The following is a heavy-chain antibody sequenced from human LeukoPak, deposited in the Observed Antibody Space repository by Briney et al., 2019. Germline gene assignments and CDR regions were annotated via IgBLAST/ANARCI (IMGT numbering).Heavy chain of an antibody. Sequence: GSSVKVSCKASGGTFSSYAISWVRQAPGLGLEWMGGIIPIFGTANYAQKFQGRVTITADESTSTAYMELSSLRSEDTAVYYCARDLGGTTGPELWGQGTLVTVSS. CDR2: IIPIFGTA. V-gene: IGHV1-69*01. D-gene: IGHD4-11*01. CDR3: ARDLGGTTGPEL. CDR1: GGTFSSYA. J-gene: IGHJ4*02.